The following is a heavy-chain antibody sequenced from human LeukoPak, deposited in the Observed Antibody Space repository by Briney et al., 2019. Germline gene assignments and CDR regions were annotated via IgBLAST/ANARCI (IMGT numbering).Heavy chain of an antibody. CDR2: MNPNSGNT. J-gene: IGHJ4*02. V-gene: IGHV1-8*01. D-gene: IGHD3-10*01. CDR1: GYTFTSYD. CDR3: ARESGFYGSGSRY. Sequence: VASVKVSCKTSGYTFTSYDINWVRQTTGQGLEWMGWMNPNSGNTGYAQKFQGRVTMPRNPPISTAYMELSSLNSADTAVYYCARESGFYGSGSRYWGQGTLVTVSS.